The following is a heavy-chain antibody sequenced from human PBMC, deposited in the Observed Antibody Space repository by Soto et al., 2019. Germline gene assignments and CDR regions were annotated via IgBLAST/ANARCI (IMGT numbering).Heavy chain of an antibody. Sequence: GGSLRLSCAASGFTFSDYYMSWIRQAPGKGLEWVSYISSSSSYTNYADSVKGRFTISRDNAKNSLYLQMNSLRAEDTAVYYCARDEWGYYYDSSARGGGMDVWGQGTTVTVSS. CDR3: ARDEWGYYYDSSARGGGMDV. CDR2: ISSSSSYT. D-gene: IGHD3-22*01. J-gene: IGHJ6*02. CDR1: GFTFSDYY. V-gene: IGHV3-11*06.